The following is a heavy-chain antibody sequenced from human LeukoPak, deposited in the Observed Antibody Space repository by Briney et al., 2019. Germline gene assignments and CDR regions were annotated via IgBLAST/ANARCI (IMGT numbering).Heavy chain of an antibody. D-gene: IGHD5-24*01. CDR1: GGSISSSSYY. V-gene: IGHV4-39*01. Sequence: PWVTLALTCTVSGGSISSSSYYWGWIRQPPGKGLEWLGSIYYSGSTYYNPSLKSRVTISVDTSNNQFSLKLSSVTAAHTAVYYCARWLQLTHYFDYWGQGTLVTVSS. CDR2: IYYSGST. J-gene: IGHJ4*02. CDR3: ARWLQLTHYFDY.